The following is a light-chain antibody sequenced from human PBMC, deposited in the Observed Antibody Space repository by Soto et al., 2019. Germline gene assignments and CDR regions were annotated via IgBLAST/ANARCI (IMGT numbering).Light chain of an antibody. CDR3: TSYTTSSTVV. CDR1: SSDVGNYNY. Sequence: QSALTQPASVSGSPGQSITISCTGTSSDVGNYNYVSWYQQHPGKAPKLMIYEVTNRPSGVSNRFSGSKSGNTASLTISGLQAEDEADYYCTSYTTSSTVVFGGGTKLT. V-gene: IGLV2-14*01. J-gene: IGLJ2*01. CDR2: EVT.